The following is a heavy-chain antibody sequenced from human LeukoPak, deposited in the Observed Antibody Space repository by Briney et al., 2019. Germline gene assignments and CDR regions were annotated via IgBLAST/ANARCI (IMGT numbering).Heavy chain of an antibody. CDR1: GGSIINYY. Sequence: SETLSLTCTVSGGSIINYYWSWIRQSAGTGLEWVGRIYITGSTNYNPSLQSRLSMSVDTSKNQFSLRLTSVSAADTAVYYCARLKYYDSAGYSPGYYMDVWGKGITVTVSS. V-gene: IGHV4-4*07. D-gene: IGHD3-22*01. J-gene: IGHJ6*03. CDR3: ARLKYYDSAGYSPGYYMDV. CDR2: IYITGST.